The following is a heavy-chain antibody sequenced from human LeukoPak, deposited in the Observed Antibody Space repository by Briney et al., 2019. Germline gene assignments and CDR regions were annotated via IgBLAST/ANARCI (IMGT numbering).Heavy chain of an antibody. CDR3: ASATTYCGADCYPLDAFDI. Sequence: ASVTVSCKASGYTFTGYYMHWVRQAPGQGLEWMGWINPNSGGTNYAQKFLGRITMTRDTSISTAYMELSRLRSDDTAAYYCASATTYCGADCYPLDAFDIWGQGTMVTVSS. D-gene: IGHD2-21*02. CDR1: GYTFTGYY. J-gene: IGHJ3*02. V-gene: IGHV1-2*02. CDR2: INPNSGGT.